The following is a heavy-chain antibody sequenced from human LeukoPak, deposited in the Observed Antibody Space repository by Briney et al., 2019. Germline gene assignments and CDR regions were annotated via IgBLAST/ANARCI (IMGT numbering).Heavy chain of an antibody. V-gene: IGHV1-24*01. D-gene: IGHD6-6*01. CDR3: ATLRVARPGILGNYYYGMDV. J-gene: IGHJ6*02. Sequence: ASVKLSCKVSGYTLTELSMPWVRQAPGKRREWMGGFDPEDGETIYAQKFQGRVTMTEDTSTATAYMELSSLRAEDTAVYDCATLRVARPGILGNYYYGMDVWGQGTMVIVSS. CDR1: GYTLTELS. CDR2: FDPEDGET.